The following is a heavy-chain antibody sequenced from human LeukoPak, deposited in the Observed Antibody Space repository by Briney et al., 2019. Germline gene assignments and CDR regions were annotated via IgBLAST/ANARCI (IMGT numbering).Heavy chain of an antibody. J-gene: IGHJ6*03. D-gene: IGHD2-21*01. CDR1: GFTFGDYA. Sequence: GGSLRLSCAASGFTFGDYAMHWVRHAPGKGLEWDSGISWNSGRIGYADSVKGRFTISRDNAKNSLFLQMNSLRLEDTALYYCAKSGWSNGPSYSFYYYMDVWGKGTTVTVSS. CDR2: ISWNSGRI. CDR3: AKSGWSNGPSYSFYYYMDV. V-gene: IGHV3-9*01.